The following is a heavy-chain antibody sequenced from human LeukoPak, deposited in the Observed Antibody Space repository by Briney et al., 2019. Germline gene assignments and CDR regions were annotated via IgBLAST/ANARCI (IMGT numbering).Heavy chain of an antibody. J-gene: IGHJ5*02. CDR3: ARGRSGFED. Sequence: SETLSLTCTVSGGSISSSSYYWGWIRQPPGKGLEWIGSIYYSGSTYYNPSLKSRVTISVDTSKNQFSLKLSSVTAADTAVYYCARGRSGFEDWGQGTLVTVSS. V-gene: IGHV4-39*07. CDR2: IYYSGST. CDR1: GGSISSSSYY. D-gene: IGHD5-24*01.